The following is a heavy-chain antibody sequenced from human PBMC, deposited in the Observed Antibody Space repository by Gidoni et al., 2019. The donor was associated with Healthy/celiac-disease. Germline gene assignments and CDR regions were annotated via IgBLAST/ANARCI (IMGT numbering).Heavy chain of an antibody. CDR1: GFTFDDYA. D-gene: IGHD3-22*01. Sequence: EVQLVESGGGLVQPGRSLRLSCSASGFTFDDYAMHWVRQAPGKGLEWVSGISWNSATIGYADSVKGRFTISRDNAKNSLYLQMNSLRAEETALYYCAKASTYYYDSSGYYLLNAFDIWGQGTMVTVSS. CDR2: ISWNSATI. CDR3: AKASTYYYDSSGYYLLNAFDI. V-gene: IGHV3-9*01. J-gene: IGHJ3*02.